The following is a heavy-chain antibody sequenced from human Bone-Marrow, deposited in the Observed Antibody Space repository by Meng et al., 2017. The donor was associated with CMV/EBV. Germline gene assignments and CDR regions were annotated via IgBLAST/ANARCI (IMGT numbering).Heavy chain of an antibody. CDR3: ARSNKDIVVVPAATGLDY. J-gene: IGHJ4*02. CDR1: GGSFSGYY. CDR2: INHSGST. D-gene: IGHD2-2*01. Sequence: SETLSLTCAVYGGSFSGYYWSWIRQPPGKGLEWIGEINHSGSTNYNPSLKSRVTISVDTSKNQFSLKLSSVTAADTAVYYCARSNKDIVVVPAATGLDYWGQGTLVTVS. V-gene: IGHV4-34*01.